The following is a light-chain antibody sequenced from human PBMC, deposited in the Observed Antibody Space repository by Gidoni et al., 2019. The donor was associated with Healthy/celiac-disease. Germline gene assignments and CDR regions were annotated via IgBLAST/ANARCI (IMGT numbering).Light chain of an antibody. CDR2: AAS. CDR3: QQSYSTLWT. J-gene: IGKJ1*01. Sequence: DIQTTQFPSSLSASVGDRVTITCRASQSISSYLNWYQQKPGKAPKLLIYAASSLQSGVPSRFSGSGSGTDFTLTISSLQPEDFATYYCQQSYSTLWTFGQGTKVEIK. V-gene: IGKV1-39*01. CDR1: QSISSY.